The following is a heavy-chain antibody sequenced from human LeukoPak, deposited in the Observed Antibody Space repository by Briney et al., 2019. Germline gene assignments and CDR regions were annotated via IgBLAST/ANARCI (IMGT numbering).Heavy chain of an antibody. CDR1: GGSFSGYY. V-gene: IGHV4-34*01. D-gene: IGHD4-11*01. Sequence: SETLSLTCAVYGGSFSGYYWTWIRQPPGKGLEWIGEINHSGSTNYNPSLKSRVTISVDTSKNQFSLKLSSATAADTAVYYCARPTTVTTTAFDIWGQGTMVTVSP. CDR3: ARPTTVTTTAFDI. CDR2: INHSGST. J-gene: IGHJ3*02.